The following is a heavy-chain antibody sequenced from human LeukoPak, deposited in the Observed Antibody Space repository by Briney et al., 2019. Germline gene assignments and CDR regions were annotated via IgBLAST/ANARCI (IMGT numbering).Heavy chain of an antibody. CDR1: GFTFSDYY. D-gene: IGHD6-13*01. CDR2: ISSSSSYT. Sequence: GGSLRLSCAASGFTFSDYYMSWIRQAPGKGLAWVSYISSSSSYTNYADSVKGRFTISRDNAKNSLYLQMNSLRAEDTAVYYCARDMLSSSSWGGTDVWGKGTTVTVSS. V-gene: IGHV3-11*06. J-gene: IGHJ6*04. CDR3: ARDMLSSSSWGGTDV.